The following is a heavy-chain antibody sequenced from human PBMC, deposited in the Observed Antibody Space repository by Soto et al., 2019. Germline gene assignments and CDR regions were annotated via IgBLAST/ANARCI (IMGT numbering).Heavy chain of an antibody. Sequence: PGGSLILCCEASGFTFSNYAMHWVRQAPGKGLEWLGIIAYDGDNEYYADSVRGRFTISRDNSKNTLYLQTNNLRHEDTAVYYCAKEQVGASAGSFDYWGQGT. CDR2: IAYDGDNE. J-gene: IGHJ4*02. V-gene: IGHV3-30*18. CDR3: AKEQVGASAGSFDY. CDR1: GFTFSNYA. D-gene: IGHD1-26*01.